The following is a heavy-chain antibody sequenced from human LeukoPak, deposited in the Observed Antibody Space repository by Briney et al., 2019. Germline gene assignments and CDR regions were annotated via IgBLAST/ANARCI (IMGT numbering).Heavy chain of an antibody. CDR1: GGTFSSYA. Sequence: SVKVSCKASGGTFSSYAISWVRQAPGQGLEWMGRIIPILGIANYAQKFQGRVTITADKSTSTAYMELSSLRSEDTAVYYCARDHIPYCYDSSGYCCAFDIWGQGTMVTVSS. D-gene: IGHD3-22*01. CDR3: ARDHIPYCYDSSGYCCAFDI. V-gene: IGHV1-69*04. J-gene: IGHJ3*02. CDR2: IIPILGIA.